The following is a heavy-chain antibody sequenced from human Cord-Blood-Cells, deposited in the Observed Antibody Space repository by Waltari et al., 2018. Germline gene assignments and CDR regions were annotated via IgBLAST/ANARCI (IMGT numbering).Heavy chain of an antibody. CDR1: GGSFSGYY. CDR2: INHSGST. V-gene: IGHV4-34*01. Sequence: QVQLQQWGAGLLKPSETLSLTCAVYGGSFSGYYWSWIRQPPGEGLEWIGEINHSGSTNYNPSLKSRVTISVDTSKNQFSLKLSSVTAADTAVYYCARGRGYFDLLRNWYFDLWGRGTLVTVSS. J-gene: IGHJ2*01. D-gene: IGHD3-9*01. CDR3: ARGRGYFDLLRNWYFDL.